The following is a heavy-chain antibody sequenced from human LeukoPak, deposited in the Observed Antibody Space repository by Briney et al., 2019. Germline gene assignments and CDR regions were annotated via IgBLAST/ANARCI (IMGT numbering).Heavy chain of an antibody. D-gene: IGHD6-19*01. CDR2: THYSGST. V-gene: IGHV4-59*01. CDR1: GGSISSYY. Sequence: SETLSLTCTVSGGSISSYYWSWLRQTPGKGLEYIGYTHYSGSTNYNPSLKSRVTISLDTSGNQFSLKLSSVTAADTAVYYCARESLRQQWLVRREEYYYMDVWGKGTTVTISS. J-gene: IGHJ6*03. CDR3: ARESLRQQWLVRREEYYYMDV.